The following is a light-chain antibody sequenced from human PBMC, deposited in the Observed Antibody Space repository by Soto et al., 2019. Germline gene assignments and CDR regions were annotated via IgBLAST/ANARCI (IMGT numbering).Light chain of an antibody. Sequence: EIVMTQSPATLSVSPGDRATLSCRASQSDRISLAWYQQIPGQAPRLLIYDASTRATGIPARFGGSGSGTEFTLTISSLQSEDFAVYYCQQYNNWPPLTCGGGTKIELK. CDR2: DAS. CDR3: QQYNNWPPLT. V-gene: IGKV3-15*01. J-gene: IGKJ4*01. CDR1: QSDRIS.